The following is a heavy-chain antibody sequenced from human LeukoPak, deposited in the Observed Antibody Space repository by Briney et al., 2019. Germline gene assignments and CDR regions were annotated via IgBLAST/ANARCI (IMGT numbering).Heavy chain of an antibody. J-gene: IGHJ4*02. D-gene: IGHD1-26*01. CDR3: ARLGGSFYRPFVDY. CDR2: IYPGDSDT. CDR1: GYSFTSYW. V-gene: IGHV5-51*01. Sequence: GESLKISCKCSGYSFTSYWIAWVRQMPGKGLEWMGIIYPGDSDTRYSPSFQGQVTISVDKSINTAYLQWSSLKASDTAMYYCARLGGSFYRPFVDYWGQGTLVTVSS.